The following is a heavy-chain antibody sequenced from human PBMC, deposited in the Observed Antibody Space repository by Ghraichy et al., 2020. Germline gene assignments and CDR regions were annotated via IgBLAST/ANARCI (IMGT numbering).Heavy chain of an antibody. CDR3: ARVVGGSAYNYGDWYFDL. Sequence: SETLSLTCTVSGGSISVYYWSWIRQPPGKGLEWIGYISYSGSTNYNPSLKSRVTISVDTSKNQFSLKLSSVTAADTAVYYCARVVGGSAYNYGDWYFDLWGRGTLVTVSS. V-gene: IGHV4-59*01. CDR1: GGSISVYY. D-gene: IGHD5-18*01. J-gene: IGHJ2*01. CDR2: ISYSGST.